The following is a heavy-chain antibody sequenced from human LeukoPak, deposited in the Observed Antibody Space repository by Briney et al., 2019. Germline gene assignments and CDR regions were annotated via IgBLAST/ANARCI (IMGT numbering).Heavy chain of an antibody. CDR1: GFTFSDYA. CDR2: IRSKTYSGTT. J-gene: IGHJ4*02. D-gene: IGHD2-2*01. CDR3: TRWGRTSWVF. V-gene: IGHV3-49*04. Sequence: GGSLRLSCTTSGFTFSDYALSWVRQAPGKGLEWVSFIRSKTYSGTTEYAASAQVRFTISRDDSKSIAYLQMNSLKAEDTAVYYCTRWGRTSWVFWGQGTLVIVSS.